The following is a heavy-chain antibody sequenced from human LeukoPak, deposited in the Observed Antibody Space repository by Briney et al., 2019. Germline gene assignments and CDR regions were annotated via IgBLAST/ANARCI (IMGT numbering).Heavy chain of an antibody. CDR3: ATFQIVVVPAAEDFDY. CDR2: IKQDGSEK. J-gene: IGHJ4*02. Sequence: GGSLRLSCAASGFTFSSYWMSWVRQAPGKGLEWVANIKQDGSEKYYVDSVEGRFTISRDNAKNSLYLQMNSLRAEDTAVYYCATFQIVVVPAAEDFDYWGQGTLVTVSS. V-gene: IGHV3-7*03. CDR1: GFTFSSYW. D-gene: IGHD2-2*01.